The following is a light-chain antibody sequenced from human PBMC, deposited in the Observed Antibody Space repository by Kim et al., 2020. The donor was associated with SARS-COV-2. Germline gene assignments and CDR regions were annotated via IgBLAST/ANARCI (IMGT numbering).Light chain of an antibody. J-gene: IGLJ2*01. V-gene: IGLV2-8*01. Sequence: GQSVTISCPGTSSDVGGYNYVSWYQQHPGKAPKLMIYEVSKRPAGVPDLFSGSKSGNTASLTVSGLQAEDEADYYCSSYAGSNNVVFGGGTQLTVL. CDR1: SSDVGGYNY. CDR2: EVS. CDR3: SSYAGSNNVV.